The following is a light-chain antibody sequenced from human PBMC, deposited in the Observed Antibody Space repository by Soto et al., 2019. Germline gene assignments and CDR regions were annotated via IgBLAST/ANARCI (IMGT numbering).Light chain of an antibody. CDR2: GAS. CDR1: QSVSSN. J-gene: IGKJ4*01. V-gene: IGKV3-15*01. Sequence: IVMTQSPATLSVSTGERATLSCRASQSVSSNLAWYQQKPGQAPRLLIYGASTRATGIPARFSGSGSGTEFTLTINSLQAEDFTVYYCQRYNNWPLTFGGGT. CDR3: QRYNNWPLT.